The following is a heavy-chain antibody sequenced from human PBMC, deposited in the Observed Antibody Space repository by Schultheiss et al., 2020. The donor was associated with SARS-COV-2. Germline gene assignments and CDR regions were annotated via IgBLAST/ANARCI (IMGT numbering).Heavy chain of an antibody. CDR3: ARDGTRAWELYYFDY. V-gene: IGHV3-7*01. Sequence: GGSLRLSCAASGFTFSSYWMSWVRQAPGKGLEWVANIKQDGSEKYYVDSVKGRFTISRDNAKNSLYLQMNSLRAEDTAVYYCARDGTRAWELYYFDYWGQGTLVTVSS. J-gene: IGHJ4*02. CDR2: IKQDGSEK. D-gene: IGHD1-26*01. CDR1: GFTFSSYW.